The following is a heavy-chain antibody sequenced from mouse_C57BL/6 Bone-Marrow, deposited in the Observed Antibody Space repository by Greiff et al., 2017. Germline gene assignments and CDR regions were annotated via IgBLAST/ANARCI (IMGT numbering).Heavy chain of an antibody. CDR2: INPNNGGT. Sequence: VQLQQSGPELVKPGASVKIPCKASGYTFTDYNMDWVKQSHGKSLEWIGDINPNNGGTIYNQKFKGKATLTVDKSSSTAYMELRSLTSEDTAVYDCARRGITTVVAPYAMDYWGQGTSVTVSS. CDR1: GYTFTDYN. D-gene: IGHD1-1*01. CDR3: ARRGITTVVAPYAMDY. V-gene: IGHV1-18*01. J-gene: IGHJ4*01.